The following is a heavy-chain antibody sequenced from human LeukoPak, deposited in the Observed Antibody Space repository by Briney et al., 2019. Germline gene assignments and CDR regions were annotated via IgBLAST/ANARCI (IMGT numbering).Heavy chain of an antibody. CDR3: AKDIAQGYTFGTIEEDY. CDR1: GIAFSRFA. V-gene: IGHV3-23*01. J-gene: IGHJ4*02. Sequence: GGPLRLSCAASGIAFSRFAMSWVRQAPGKGLEWVSVVSESGDITHYAESVRGRFTISRDNSKNTLYLEMNRLRSDDTAIYYCAKDIAQGYTFGTIEEDYWGQGTLVTVAS. D-gene: IGHD5-12*01. CDR2: VSESGDIT.